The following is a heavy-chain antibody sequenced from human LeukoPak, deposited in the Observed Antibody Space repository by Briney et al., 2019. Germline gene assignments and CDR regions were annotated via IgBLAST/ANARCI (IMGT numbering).Heavy chain of an antibody. D-gene: IGHD6-13*01. J-gene: IGHJ4*02. CDR3: ARFEAAAGFFDY. Sequence: GVSLRFSCSAAGFTFSSYAMQWVRQAPGKGLEGGAVISYDGSNKYYADSVKGRFTISRDNSKNTLYLQMNSLRAEDTAVYYCARFEAAAGFFDYWGQGTMVTVSS. V-gene: IGHV3-30*04. CDR1: GFTFSSYA. CDR2: ISYDGSNK.